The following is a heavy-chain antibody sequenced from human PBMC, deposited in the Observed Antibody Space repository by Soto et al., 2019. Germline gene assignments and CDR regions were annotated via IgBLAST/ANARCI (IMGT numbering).Heavy chain of an antibody. Sequence: GGSLRLSCAASGFTFSSYAMSWVRQAPGKGLEWVSAISGSGGSTYYADSVKGRFTISRDNSKNTLYLQMNSLRAEDTAVYYCAKHVVPAAPFAVVVVAASDYWGQGTLVTVSS. D-gene: IGHD2-15*01. CDR2: ISGSGGST. J-gene: IGHJ4*02. V-gene: IGHV3-23*01. CDR1: GFTFSSYA. CDR3: AKHVVPAAPFAVVVVAASDY.